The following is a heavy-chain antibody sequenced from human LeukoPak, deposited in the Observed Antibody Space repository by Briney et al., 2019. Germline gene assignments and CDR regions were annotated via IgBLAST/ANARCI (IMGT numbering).Heavy chain of an antibody. CDR1: GFTFSDYG. D-gene: IGHD4-17*01. CDR2: ISSRSSYI. CDR3: VRDPANGDFEDC. J-gene: IGHJ4*02. Sequence: GGSLRLSCAVSGFTFSDYGINWVRQAPGKGLEWVSSISSRSSYIYYADSVKGRFTVSRDNAKKSLHLEMNNLRAEDSAVYYCVRDPANGDFEDCWGQGTLVTASS. V-gene: IGHV3-21*01.